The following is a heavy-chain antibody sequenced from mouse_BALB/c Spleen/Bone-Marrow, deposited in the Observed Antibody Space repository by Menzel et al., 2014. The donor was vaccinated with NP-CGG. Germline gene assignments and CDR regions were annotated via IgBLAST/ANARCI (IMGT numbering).Heavy chain of an antibody. CDR3: ARPLYYDYDGFAY. CDR1: GFTFSSYT. J-gene: IGHJ3*01. CDR2: ISNGGGST. V-gene: IGHV5-12-2*01. D-gene: IGHD2-4*01. Sequence: EVQVVESGGGLVQPGGSLELSCAASGFTFSSYTMSWVRQTPEKRLEWVAYISNGGGSTYYPDTVKGRFTISRDNAKNTLYLQMSSLKSEDTAMYYGARPLYYDYDGFAYWGQGTLVTVSA.